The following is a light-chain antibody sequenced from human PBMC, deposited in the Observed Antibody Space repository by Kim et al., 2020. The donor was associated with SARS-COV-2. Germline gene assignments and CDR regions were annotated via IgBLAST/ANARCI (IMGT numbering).Light chain of an antibody. CDR2: GAS. CDR1: QSVSSNY. CDR3: QQDGSSPWT. J-gene: IGKJ1*01. Sequence: EIVLTQSPGTLSLSPGERATLSCRASQSVSSNYLAWYQQKPGQAPRLLIYGASSRATAIPDRFSGSGSGTDFTLSISRLEPEDCAGYYWQQDGSSPWTFGQGTKVDSK. V-gene: IGKV3-20*01.